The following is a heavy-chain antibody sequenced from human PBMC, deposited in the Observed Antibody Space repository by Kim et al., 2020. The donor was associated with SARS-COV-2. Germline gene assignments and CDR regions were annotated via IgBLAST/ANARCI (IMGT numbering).Heavy chain of an antibody. J-gene: IGHJ5*02. Sequence: SETLSLTCTVSGGSISTYYWSWIRQPAGKGLEWIGRIYTSGSTNYNPSLKSRVTMSLDTPKSQFSLKLSSVTAADSAVYYCARETGTTSAGWFDSWGQG. D-gene: IGHD1-7*01. CDR1: GGSISTYY. CDR2: IYTSGST. V-gene: IGHV4-4*07. CDR3: ARETGTTSAGWFDS.